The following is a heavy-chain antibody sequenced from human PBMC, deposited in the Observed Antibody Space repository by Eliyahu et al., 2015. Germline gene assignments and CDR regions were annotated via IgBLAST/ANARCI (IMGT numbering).Heavy chain of an antibody. Sequence: QLQLQESGSGLVKPSQTLSLTCDVSGGSXSSGAYSLTWIRQPPGKGLEWIGYIFQSGTTYYTPSLKSRVSISLDKSKKQSSLKLSFVTAADTAVYYCARGVPAAPDYYYYYYMDVWGKGTTVTVSS. V-gene: IGHV4-30-2*01. CDR2: IFQSGTT. CDR1: GGSXSSGAYS. D-gene: IGHD2-2*01. CDR3: ARGVPAAPDYYYYYYMDV. J-gene: IGHJ6*03.